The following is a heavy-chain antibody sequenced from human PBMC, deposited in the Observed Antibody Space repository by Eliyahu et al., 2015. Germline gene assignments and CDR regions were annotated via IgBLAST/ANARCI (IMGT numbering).Heavy chain of an antibody. CDR1: GGSISSSXSY. V-gene: IGHV4-39*01. D-gene: IGHD2-15*01. CDR3: ASQDCSGGTCYDY. CDR2: IYYSGST. Sequence: QLQLQESGPGLVKPSETLSLTCTVSGGSISSSXSYWGWIRXPPGKGLEWIGSIYYSGSTNYNPSLKSRVTISVDTSKNQFSLNLSSVTAADTAVYYCASQDCSGGTCYDYWGQGTLVTVSS. J-gene: IGHJ4*02.